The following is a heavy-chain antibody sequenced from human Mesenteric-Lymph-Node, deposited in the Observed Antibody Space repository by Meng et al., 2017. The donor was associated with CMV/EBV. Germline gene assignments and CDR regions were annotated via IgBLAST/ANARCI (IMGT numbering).Heavy chain of an antibody. CDR1: GDSIKSAY. CDR2: IHHIGNT. Sequence: SETLSLTCSVSGDSIKSAYWAWIRQPPGKTLEWIGDIHHIGNTNYTPYLKRRVTMSVDTSRNQFSLKMTSVTAADTAVYYCARDRSRFLVLVSAMDVWGQGTAVTVSS. CDR3: ARDRSRFLVLVSAMDV. D-gene: IGHD3-3*01. J-gene: IGHJ6*02. V-gene: IGHV4-59*01.